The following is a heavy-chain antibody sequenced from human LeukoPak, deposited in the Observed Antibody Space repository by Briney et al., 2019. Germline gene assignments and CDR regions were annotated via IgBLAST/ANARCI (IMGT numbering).Heavy chain of an antibody. CDR3: ARVPAIDY. CDR2: IYSGGST. CDR1: GFTFSSYS. Sequence: GGSLRLSCAASGFTFSSYSMNWVRQAPGKGLEWVSVIYSGGSTYYADSVKGRFTISRDNSKNTLYLQMNSLRAEDTAVYYCARVPAIDYWGQGTLVTVSS. J-gene: IGHJ4*02. V-gene: IGHV3-53*01.